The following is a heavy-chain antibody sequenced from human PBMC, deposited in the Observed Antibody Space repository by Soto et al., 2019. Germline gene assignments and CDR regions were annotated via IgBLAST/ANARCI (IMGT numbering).Heavy chain of an antibody. CDR3: ARVTVVPAATDWFDP. Sequence: SETLSLTCAVYGGSFSGYYWSWIRQPPGKGLEWIGEINHSGSTNYNPSLKSRVTISVDTSKNQFSLKLSSVTAADTAVYYCARVTVVPAATDWFDPWGQGTLVTVSS. CDR2: INHSGST. CDR1: GGSFSGYY. D-gene: IGHD2-2*01. J-gene: IGHJ5*02. V-gene: IGHV4-34*01.